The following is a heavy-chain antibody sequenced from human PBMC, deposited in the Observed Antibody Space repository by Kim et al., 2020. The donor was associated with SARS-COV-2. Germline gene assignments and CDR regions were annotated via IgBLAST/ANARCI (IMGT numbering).Heavy chain of an antibody. Sequence: GGSLRLSCAASGFTFSSYGMHWVRQAPGKGLEWVAVIWYDGSNKYYADSVKGRFTISRDNSKNTLYLQMNSLRAEDTAVYYCARAGSDNYYGSGESIFYWGQGTLVTVSS. J-gene: IGHJ4*02. V-gene: IGHV3-33*01. D-gene: IGHD3-10*01. CDR2: IWYDGSNK. CDR3: ARAGSDNYYGSGESIFY. CDR1: GFTFSSYG.